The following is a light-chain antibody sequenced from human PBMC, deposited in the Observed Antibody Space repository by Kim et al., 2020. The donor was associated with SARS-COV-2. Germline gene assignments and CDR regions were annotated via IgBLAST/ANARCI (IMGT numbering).Light chain of an antibody. Sequence: DIVMTQSPDSLAVSLGERATIYCKSSQTVLSSSNKKNYLAWYQQKPGSPPKLLFYWASTRKSGVPDRFSGSGSGTDFTLTISSLQAEDVAVYYCQQHYSYSYTFGQRTKLEIK. J-gene: IGKJ2*01. CDR1: QTVLSSSNKKNY. V-gene: IGKV4-1*01. CDR2: WAS. CDR3: QQHYSYSYT.